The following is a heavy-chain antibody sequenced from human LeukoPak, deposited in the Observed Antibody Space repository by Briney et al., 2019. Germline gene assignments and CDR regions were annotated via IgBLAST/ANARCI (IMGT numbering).Heavy chain of an antibody. V-gene: IGHV3-30*02. D-gene: IGHD4-17*01. J-gene: IGHJ4*02. CDR2: IGYDRNSK. Sequence: GGSLRLSCAAYVFTSSSYGIHTVRQAPGKGLKCVAFIGYDRNSKHYASSVKSRFTISGDNSKNTLYLQMNSLRTEHTAVYYCAKNRRASGDYAGAFDYWGQGTLVTVSS. CDR3: AKNRRASGDYAGAFDY. CDR1: VFTSSSYG.